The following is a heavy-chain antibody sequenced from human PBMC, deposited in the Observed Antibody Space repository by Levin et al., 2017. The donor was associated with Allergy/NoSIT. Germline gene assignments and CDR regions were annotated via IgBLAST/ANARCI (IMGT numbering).Heavy chain of an antibody. CDR3: VRGESRGYYYID. J-gene: IGHJ4*02. Sequence: SQTLSLTCAVSGGSVTSGAYSWIWIRQPPGQGLEWIGDIYHTGTTDYNPSLESRVTMSLDKSKNQLSLELRSVTAADTAVYYCVRGESRGYYYIDWGQGTLVTVSS. D-gene: IGHD3-22*01. CDR2: IYHTGTT. CDR1: GGSVTSGAYS. V-gene: IGHV4-30-2*01.